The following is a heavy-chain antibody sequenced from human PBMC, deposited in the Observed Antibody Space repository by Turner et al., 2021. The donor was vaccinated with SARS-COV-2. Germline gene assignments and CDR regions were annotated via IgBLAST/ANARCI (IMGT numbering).Heavy chain of an antibody. Sequence: QLQLQVSGSGLVKPSETRSLTCTVSAGPISSRSYYGGWIRQPPGKGLEWIGSIYYSGSNYYNPSLKSRVTISVDTSKNQFSLKLTSVTAADTAVYFCARHWEVAAAAYLARFDPWGQGTLVTVSS. CDR3: ARHWEVAAAAYLARFDP. CDR2: IYYSGSN. CDR1: AGPISSRSYY. V-gene: IGHV4-39*01. J-gene: IGHJ5*02. D-gene: IGHD6-13*01.